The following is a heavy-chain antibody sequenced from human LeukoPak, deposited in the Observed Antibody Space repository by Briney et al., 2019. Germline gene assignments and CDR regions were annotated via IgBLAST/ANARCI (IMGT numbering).Heavy chain of an antibody. J-gene: IGHJ4*02. V-gene: IGHV3-33*01. D-gene: IGHD5-18*01. Sequence: GRSLRLSCAASGFTFSSYGMHWVRQAPGKGLEWVAVIWYDGSNKYYADSVKGRFTISRDNSKNTLHLQMNSLRAEDTAVYYCARELGYGHGFDYWGQGTLVTVSS. CDR1: GFTFSSYG. CDR2: IWYDGSNK. CDR3: ARELGYGHGFDY.